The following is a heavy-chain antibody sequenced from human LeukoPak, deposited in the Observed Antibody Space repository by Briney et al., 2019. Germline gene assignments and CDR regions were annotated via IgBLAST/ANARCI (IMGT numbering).Heavy chain of an antibody. CDR2: ISESGSST. CDR3: AKDRCSNGIGCYYYYMDV. V-gene: IGHV3-23*01. J-gene: IGHJ6*03. CDR1: GFTFSNYA. Sequence: GGSLRLSCAASGFTFSNYAMNWVRQAPGKGLEWVSGISESGSSTYYADSVKGRFSISRDSSKNILYLQMNSLRAEDTAVYYCAKDRCSNGIGCYYYYMDVWGKGTTVTISS. D-gene: IGHD2-8*01.